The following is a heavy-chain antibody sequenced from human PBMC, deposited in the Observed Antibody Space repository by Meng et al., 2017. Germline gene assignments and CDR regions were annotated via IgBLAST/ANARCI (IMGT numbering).Heavy chain of an antibody. CDR3: ARGSYYDSSGYYSVNY. D-gene: IGHD3-22*01. V-gene: IGHV3-30*01. J-gene: IGHJ4*02. CDR2: ISYDGSNK. Sequence: VKVVWSGGGVVRTGRSLRLSCAASGFTFSCDAMHWVRQAPGKGLEWVAVISYDGSNKYYANSVKGRFTISRDNSKNTLYLQMNSLRAEDTAVYYCARGSYYDSSGYYSVNYWGQGTLVTVSS. CDR1: GFTFSCDA.